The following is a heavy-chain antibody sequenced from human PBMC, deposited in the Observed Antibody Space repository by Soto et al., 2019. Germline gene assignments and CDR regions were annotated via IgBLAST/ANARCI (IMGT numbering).Heavy chain of an antibody. D-gene: IGHD6-6*01. CDR2: IYYRGST. J-gene: IGHJ6*02. Sequence: PSETLSLTCTFSGGSVTKSSYDWGWIRQFPGKGLEWIATIYYRGSTYYNPSLKNRLTISIDTSKNQFSLKLSSVTAADTAVYYCARGSSIAGLYYGMDVWGQGTTVTVSS. V-gene: IGHV4-39*07. CDR3: ARGSSIAGLYYGMDV. CDR1: GGSVTKSSYD.